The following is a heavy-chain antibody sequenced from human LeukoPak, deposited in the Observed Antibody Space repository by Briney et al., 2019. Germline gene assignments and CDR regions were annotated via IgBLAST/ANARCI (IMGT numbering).Heavy chain of an antibody. V-gene: IGHV3-48*04. CDR2: ISSNSSTI. CDR1: GFTFSSYS. J-gene: IGHJ3*02. CDR3: ARERKGYYDSSGYSDAFDI. D-gene: IGHD3-22*01. Sequence: GGSLRLSCAAYGFTFSSYSRNWVRQAPGKGLGWVSYISSNSSTINYADSVKGRFTISRDNAKNSLYLQMNSLRAEDTAVYYCARERKGYYDSSGYSDAFDIWGQGTMVTVSS.